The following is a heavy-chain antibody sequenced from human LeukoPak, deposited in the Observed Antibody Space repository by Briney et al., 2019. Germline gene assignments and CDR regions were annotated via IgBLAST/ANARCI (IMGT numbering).Heavy chain of an antibody. CDR3: ARAVSGIGLDY. Sequence: SETLSLTCTVSGDSISGGSYFWGWPRQPPGKGLEWIGTMYYSGSSYYNPSLRSRVSMSVDTSQNQFSLKLSSVTAADTAVYFCARAVSGIGLDYWGQEILVTVSS. V-gene: IGHV4-39*01. J-gene: IGHJ4*02. CDR1: GDSISGGSYF. D-gene: IGHD6-19*01. CDR2: MYYSGSS.